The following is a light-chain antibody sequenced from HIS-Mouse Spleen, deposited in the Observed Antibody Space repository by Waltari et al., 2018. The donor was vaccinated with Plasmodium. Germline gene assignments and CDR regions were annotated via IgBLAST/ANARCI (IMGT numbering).Light chain of an antibody. V-gene: IGLV2-23*03. CDR2: EGS. CDR1: SSHVWSSNL. J-gene: IGLJ3*02. CDR3: CSYAGSSTFV. Sequence: QSALTPPASVSGSPGQSITLPCPRTSSHVWSSNLSSWYQQHPGKAPKLMIYEGSKRPSGVSNRFSGSKSGNTASLTISGLQAEDEADYYCCSYAGSSTFVFGGGTKLTVL.